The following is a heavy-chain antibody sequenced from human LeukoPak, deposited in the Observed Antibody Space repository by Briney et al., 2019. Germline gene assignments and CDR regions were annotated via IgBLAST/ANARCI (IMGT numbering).Heavy chain of an antibody. CDR3: ARDGRVYYDSSGPGGY. Sequence: ASVKVSCKASGYTFTSYGISWVRQAPGQGLEWMGWISAYNDNTNYAQKLQGRVTMTTDTSTSTAYMELRSLRSDDTAVYYCARDGRVYYDSSGPGGYWGQGTLVTVSS. J-gene: IGHJ4*02. CDR2: ISAYNDNT. V-gene: IGHV1-18*01. D-gene: IGHD3-22*01. CDR1: GYTFTSYG.